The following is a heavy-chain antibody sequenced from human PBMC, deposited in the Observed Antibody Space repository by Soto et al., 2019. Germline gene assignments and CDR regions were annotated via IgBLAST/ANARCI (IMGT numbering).Heavy chain of an antibody. CDR1: GYAFTNYG. V-gene: IGHV1-18*01. CDR2: ISAYTDNP. Sequence: QVQLVQSGAEVKKPGASVKVSCKASGYAFTNYGISWVRQATGQGLEWMGWISAYTDNPNYAQKLHGRATMTTDTPTSTAYMELRRLRSDDTAVYSRASSSGSGYYALSYWGQGTLVTVSS. CDR3: ASSSGSGYYALSY. J-gene: IGHJ4*02. D-gene: IGHD3-22*01.